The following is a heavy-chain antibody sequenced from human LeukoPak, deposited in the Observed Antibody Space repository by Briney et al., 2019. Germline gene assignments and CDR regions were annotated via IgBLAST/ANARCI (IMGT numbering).Heavy chain of an antibody. J-gene: IGHJ5*02. Sequence: SVKVSCKASGYTFINNDINWVRQAPGQGLEWMGRIIPILGIANYAQKFQGRVTITADKSTSTAYMELSSLRSEDTAVYYCAVLVGYSYGSVPTSTNWFDPWGQGTLVTVSS. CDR1: GYTFINND. D-gene: IGHD5-18*01. CDR3: AVLVGYSYGSVPTSTNWFDP. CDR2: IIPILGIA. V-gene: IGHV1-69*04.